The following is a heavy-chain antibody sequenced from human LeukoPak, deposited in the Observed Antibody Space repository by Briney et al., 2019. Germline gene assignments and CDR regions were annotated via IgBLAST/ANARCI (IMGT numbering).Heavy chain of an antibody. CDR1: GFTFSSYA. D-gene: IGHD3-22*01. V-gene: IGHV3-23*01. CDR3: ATSFYDSSGYYQTLDY. CDR2: ISGSGGST. J-gene: IGHJ4*02. Sequence: HPGGSLRLSCAASGFTFSSYAMSWVRQAPGKGLEWVSAISGSGGSTYYADSVKGRFTISRDNSKNTLYLQMNSLRAEDTAVYYCATSFYDSSGYYQTLDYWGQGTLVTVSS.